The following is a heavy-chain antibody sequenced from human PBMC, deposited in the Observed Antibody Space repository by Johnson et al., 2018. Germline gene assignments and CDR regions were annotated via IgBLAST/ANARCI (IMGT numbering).Heavy chain of an antibody. CDR3: ARDHYYESSGYYPYYYYYMDV. D-gene: IGHD3-22*01. J-gene: IGHJ6*03. CDR1: GFTFSNYA. CDR2: ISYDGSNK. V-gene: IGHV3-30-3*01. Sequence: VQLVESGGGVVQPGRSLRLSCAASGFTFSNYAMHWVRQAPGKGLEWVAVISYDGSNKYYADSVKGRFTISRDNSKNTLYLQMNSLRAEDTAVYYCARDHYYESSGYYPYYYYYMDVWGKGTTVTVSS.